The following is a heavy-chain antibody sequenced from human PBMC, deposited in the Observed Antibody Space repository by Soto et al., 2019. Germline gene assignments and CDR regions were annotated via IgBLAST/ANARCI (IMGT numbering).Heavy chain of an antibody. D-gene: IGHD6-13*01. J-gene: IGHJ6*02. CDR2: IYYSGST. V-gene: IGHV4-61*01. CDR1: GGSVSSGSYY. Sequence: SSETLSLTCTVSGGSVSSGSYYWSWIRQPPGKGLEWIGYIYYSGSTNYNPSLKSRVTISVDTSKNQFSLKLSSVTAADTAVYYCARARGQQLVREYYYYGMDVWGQGTTVTVSS. CDR3: ARARGQQLVREYYYYGMDV.